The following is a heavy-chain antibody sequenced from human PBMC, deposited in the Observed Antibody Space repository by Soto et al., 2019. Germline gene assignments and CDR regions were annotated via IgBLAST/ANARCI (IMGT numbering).Heavy chain of an antibody. CDR1: GFNLNIYC. CDR3: ASNLYCGDGTCVRRGDDF. CDR2: ISRTSAYI. Sequence: ESGGGLVQPGGPVGLPGVTSGFNLNIYCMNWVRKAPGKGLEWVASISRTSAYIYYADSAKGRFTISRDNARNSLYLQMNSLRAEDTAIYYCASNLYCGDGTCVRRGDDFWGQGTLVTVSS. V-gene: IGHV3-21*01. D-gene: IGHD2-21*01. J-gene: IGHJ4*02.